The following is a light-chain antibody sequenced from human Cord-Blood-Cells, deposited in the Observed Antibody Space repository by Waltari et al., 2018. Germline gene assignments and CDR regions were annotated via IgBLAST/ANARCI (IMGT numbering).Light chain of an antibody. J-gene: IGKJ4*01. CDR3: QQYYSTPRT. CDR2: AAS. Sequence: DIQMTQSPSSLSSCVGDRVTITCRASQGISNSLAWYQQKPGKAPKLLLYAASRLESGVPSRFSGSGSGTDYTLTISSLQPEDFATYYCQQYYSTPRTCGGGTKVEIK. CDR1: QGISNS. V-gene: IGKV1-NL1*01.